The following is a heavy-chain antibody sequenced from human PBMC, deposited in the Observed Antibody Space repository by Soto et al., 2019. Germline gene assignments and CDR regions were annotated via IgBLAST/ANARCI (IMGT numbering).Heavy chain of an antibody. CDR2: IYYSGST. V-gene: IGHV4-39*01. CDR3: ARHGGAVAT. Sequence: LSLTCTVSGGSISSSSYYWGWIRQPPGKGLEWIGGIYYSGSTYYNPSLKSRVTISVDTSKNQFSLKLSSVTAADTAVYYCARHGGAVATWGQGTLVTVSS. D-gene: IGHD5-12*01. CDR1: GGSISSSSYY. J-gene: IGHJ4*02.